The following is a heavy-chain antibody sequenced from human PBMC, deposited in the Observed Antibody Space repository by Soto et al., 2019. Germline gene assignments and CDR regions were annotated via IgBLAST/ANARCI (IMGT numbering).Heavy chain of an antibody. D-gene: IGHD4-17*01. CDR2: IYYSGST. V-gene: IGHV4-61*01. J-gene: IGHJ5*02. CDR1: GGSVSSGSYY. CDR3: ARTGLPNWFDP. Sequence: TVSGGSVSSGSYYWSWIRQPPGKGLEWIGYIYYSGSTNYNPSLKSRVTISVDTSKNQFSLKLSSVTAADTAVYYCARTGLPNWFDPWGQGTLVTVSS.